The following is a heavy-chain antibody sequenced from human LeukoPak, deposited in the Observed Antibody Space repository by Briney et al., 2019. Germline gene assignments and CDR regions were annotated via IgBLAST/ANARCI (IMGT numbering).Heavy chain of an antibody. D-gene: IGHD3-3*01. CDR3: ARVDSGITIFGVVIKDYYYYMDV. CDR1: GGSISSYY. V-gene: IGHV4-39*07. CDR2: IYYSGST. Sequence: PSETLSLTCTVSGGSISSYYWGWIRQPPGKGLEWIGSIYYSGSTYYNPSLKSRVTISVDTSKNQFSLKLSSVTAADTAVYYCARVDSGITIFGVVIKDYYYYMDVWGKGTTVTVSS. J-gene: IGHJ6*03.